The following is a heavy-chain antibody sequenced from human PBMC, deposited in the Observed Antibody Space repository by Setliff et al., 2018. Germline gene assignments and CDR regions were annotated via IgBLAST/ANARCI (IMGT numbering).Heavy chain of an antibody. CDR3: AKDPRITMIVVDPGPY. J-gene: IGHJ4*02. D-gene: IGHD3-22*01. CDR2: ISTDGSSI. Sequence: GGSLRLSCVTSGFTFSTYWMHWVRQAPGQGLVWVARISTDGSSITYADSVKGRFTISRDNSKNTLYLQMNSLRAEDTAVYYCAKDPRITMIVVDPGPYWGQGTLVTVSS. CDR1: GFTFSTYW. V-gene: IGHV3-74*03.